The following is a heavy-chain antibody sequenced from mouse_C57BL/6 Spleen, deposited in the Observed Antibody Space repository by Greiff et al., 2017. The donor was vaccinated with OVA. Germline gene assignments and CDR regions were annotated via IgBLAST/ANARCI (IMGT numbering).Heavy chain of an antibody. CDR3: TRFMHYGSSPFAY. Sequence: VQLQQSGAELVRPGASVTLSCKASGYTFTDYEMHWVKQTPVHGLEWIGAIDPETGGTAYNQKFKGKAILTADKSSSTAYMELRSLTSEDSAVYYCTRFMHYGSSPFAYWGQGTLVTVSA. D-gene: IGHD1-1*01. CDR1: GYTFTDYE. CDR2: IDPETGGT. J-gene: IGHJ3*01. V-gene: IGHV1-15*01.